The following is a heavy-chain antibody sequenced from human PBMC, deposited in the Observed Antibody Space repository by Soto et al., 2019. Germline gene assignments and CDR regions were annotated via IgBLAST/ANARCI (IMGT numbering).Heavy chain of an antibody. CDR2: ISGSGGST. D-gene: IGHD3-3*01. CDR3: AKDQRYYDFWSGYYTGYYYYGMDV. CDR1: GFTFSSYA. V-gene: IGHV3-23*01. Sequence: GGSLRLSCAASGFTFSSYAMSWVRQAPGKGLEWVSAISGSGGSTYYADSVKGRFTISRDNSKNTLYLQMNSLRAEDTAVYYCAKDQRYYDFWSGYYTGYYYYGMDVWGQGTTVTVSS. J-gene: IGHJ6*02.